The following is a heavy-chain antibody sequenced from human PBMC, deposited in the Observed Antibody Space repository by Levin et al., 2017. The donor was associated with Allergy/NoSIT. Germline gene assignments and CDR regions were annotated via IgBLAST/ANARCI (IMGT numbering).Heavy chain of an antibody. CDR2: INPNSGGT. Sequence: RASVKVSCKASGYTFSGYYIHWVRQAPGQGLEWMGRINPNSGGTNYAQKFQGRVTMTRDTSISTAYMELSSLRSDDTAVYYCAREVSRSTSWTDYWGQGTLVTVSS. D-gene: IGHD2-2*01. V-gene: IGHV1-2*06. CDR3: AREVSRSTSWTDY. CDR1: GYTFSGYY. J-gene: IGHJ4*02.